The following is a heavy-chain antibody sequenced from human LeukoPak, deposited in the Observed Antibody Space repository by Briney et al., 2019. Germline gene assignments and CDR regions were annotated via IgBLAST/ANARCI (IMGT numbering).Heavy chain of an antibody. V-gene: IGHV4-34*01. CDR1: VGSFSGYY. Sequence: SETLSLTCAVYVGSFSGYYWSWIRQPPGKGLEWSGEINHSGSTNYNSSLKSRVTMSVDTSKNQFSLKLSSVTAADTAVYYCARGYYGSGSHCCHMDVWGKGTTITVS. D-gene: IGHD3-10*01. CDR2: INHSGST. J-gene: IGHJ6*03. CDR3: ARGYYGSGSHCCHMDV.